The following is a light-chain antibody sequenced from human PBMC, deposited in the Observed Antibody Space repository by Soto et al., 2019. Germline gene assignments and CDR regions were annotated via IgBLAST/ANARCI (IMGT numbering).Light chain of an antibody. J-gene: IGKJ4*01. Sequence: DIQMTQSPSTLSASVGDRVTITCRASQSISSWLAWYQQKPGKAPKLLIYKASSLESGVPSRFSGSGSGTEFTLTISSLEPEDFAVYYCHQRSNWPPFTFGGGTKVDIK. CDR3: HQRSNWPPFT. CDR1: QSISSW. V-gene: IGKV1-5*03. CDR2: KAS.